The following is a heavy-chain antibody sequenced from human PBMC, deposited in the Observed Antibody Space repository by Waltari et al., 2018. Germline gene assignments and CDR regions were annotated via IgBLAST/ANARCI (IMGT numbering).Heavy chain of an antibody. D-gene: IGHD3-9*01. V-gene: IGHV4-39*07. J-gene: IGHJ4*02. CDR1: GAYFESSSHY. CDR3: ARTAYDHLTGYPTLDH. Sequence: QVQLQESGPGLVKPSETLSLTCCVSGAYFESSSHYWGWVRQPPGKGLEWIGSIYYSGSTYYNPSLKSRVNMSVDTANYQFSLKVTSVTAADTAIYYCARTAYDHLTGYPTLDHWGQGILVTVSS. CDR2: IYYSGST.